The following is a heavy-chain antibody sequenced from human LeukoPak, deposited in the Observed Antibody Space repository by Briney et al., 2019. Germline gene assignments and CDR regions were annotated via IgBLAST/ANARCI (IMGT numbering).Heavy chain of an antibody. CDR2: IYTSGST. CDR3: ARRAQRGYSGPRVGGFDY. V-gene: IGHV4-61*02. CDR1: GGSISSGSYY. Sequence: SQTLSLTCTVSGGSISSGSYYWSWIRQPAGKGLEWIGRIYTSGSTNYNPSLKSRVTISVDTSKNQFSLKLSSVTAADTAVYYCARRAQRGYSGPRVGGFDYWGQGTLVAVSS. D-gene: IGHD5-12*01. J-gene: IGHJ4*02.